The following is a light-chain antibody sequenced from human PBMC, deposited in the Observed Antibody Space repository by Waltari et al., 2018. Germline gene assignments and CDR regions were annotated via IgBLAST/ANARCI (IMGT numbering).Light chain of an antibody. V-gene: IGKV2-28*01. CDR3: MQALQTPIT. J-gene: IGKJ5*01. Sequence: IVMTQSPLSLPVTPGEPASISCRSSQSLLQSNGYNYLDWYLQKPGQSPKLLISFASTRASGVPDRFSGSGSGTDFTLKISRVEAEDIGVYYCMQALQTPITFGQGTRLE. CDR1: QSLLQSNGYNY. CDR2: FAS.